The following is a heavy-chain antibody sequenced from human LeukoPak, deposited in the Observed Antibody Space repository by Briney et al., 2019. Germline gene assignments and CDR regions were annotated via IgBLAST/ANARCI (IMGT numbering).Heavy chain of an antibody. CDR2: IYNSGSI. Sequence: SETLSLTCTVSGDSISSYYWSWIRQPPGKGLEWIGYIYNSGSINYNPSLKSRVTISVDTSKNQFSLKLSSVTAADTAVYYCVRWRMTSDAFDIWGQGTMVTVSS. V-gene: IGHV4-59*01. J-gene: IGHJ3*02. CDR3: VRWRMTSDAFDI. CDR1: GDSISSYY.